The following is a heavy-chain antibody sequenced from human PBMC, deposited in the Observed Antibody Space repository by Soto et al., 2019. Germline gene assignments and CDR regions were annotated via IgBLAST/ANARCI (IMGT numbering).Heavy chain of an antibody. CDR3: AKGIYSDSDVDAFDL. CDR1: GFTFSSYA. D-gene: IGHD4-17*01. V-gene: IGHV3-23*01. CDR2: ISGSGGST. J-gene: IGHJ3*01. Sequence: EVQLLESGGGLVQPGGSLRLSCAASGFTFSSYAMSWVRQAPGKGLEWVSAISGSGGSTYYEDSGKGRFTISRDNYKKTLDLQMNSLRDEDTAVYDCAKGIYSDSDVDAFDLWGQGTMVTVSS.